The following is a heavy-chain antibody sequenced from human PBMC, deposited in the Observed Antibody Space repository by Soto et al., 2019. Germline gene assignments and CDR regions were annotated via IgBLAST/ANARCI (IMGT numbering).Heavy chain of an antibody. Sequence: ASVKVSCKASGYTFTSYYMHWVRQAPGQGLEWMGIINPSGGSTSYAQKFQGRVTMTRDTSTSTVYMELSSLRSEDTAVYYCARDRPSIAALTAGYGMDVWGQGTTVTVSS. CDR2: INPSGGST. D-gene: IGHD6-6*01. CDR1: GYTFTSYY. CDR3: ARDRPSIAALTAGYGMDV. V-gene: IGHV1-46*01. J-gene: IGHJ6*02.